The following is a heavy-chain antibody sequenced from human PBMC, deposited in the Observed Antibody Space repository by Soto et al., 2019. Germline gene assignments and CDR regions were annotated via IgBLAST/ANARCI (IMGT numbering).Heavy chain of an antibody. V-gene: IGHV4-61*01. CDR2: IYYSGST. CDR1: GGSVSSGSSY. Sequence: QVQLQESGPGLGKPSETLSLTCTVSGGSVSSGSSYWSWIRQPPGKGLEWIGYIYYSGSTNYNPSLKSRVTIAVDTSKNQCSLTLSSVTAADTAVYYCARVKLEWQYYYYGMDVWVQGTTVTVSS. J-gene: IGHJ6*02. CDR3: ARVKLEWQYYYYGMDV. D-gene: IGHD3-3*01.